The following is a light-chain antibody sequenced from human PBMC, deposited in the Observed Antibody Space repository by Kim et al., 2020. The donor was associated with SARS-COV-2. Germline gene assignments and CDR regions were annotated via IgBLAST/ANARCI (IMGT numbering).Light chain of an antibody. CDR3: QSPDSSATWV. CDR1: ALPNQY. J-gene: IGLJ3*02. V-gene: IGLV3-25*03. CDR2: KDT. Sequence: SYELTQPPSVSVSPGQTARITCSGDALPNQYVYWYQQRPGRAPVLIIYKDTERPSGVPERISGSSLGTTATLTISGVPAEDESDYYCQSPDSSATWVFGGGTKLTVL.